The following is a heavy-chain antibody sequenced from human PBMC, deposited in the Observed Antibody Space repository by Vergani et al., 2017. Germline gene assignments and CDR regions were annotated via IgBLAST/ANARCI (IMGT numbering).Heavy chain of an antibody. Sequence: QVQLVESGGGVVQPGGSLRLSCAASGFTFNSYGMHWVRQAPGKGLEWVASIRSDESRRYYGDSMEGPFTISRDNSKNTLYLQMKSLRPEDTAVYYCAKSASVSMSLPNWFESWGQGTHVTVS. CDR3: AKSASVSMSLPNWFES. J-gene: IGHJ5*01. V-gene: IGHV3-30*02. CDR2: IRSDESRR. CDR1: GFTFNSYG.